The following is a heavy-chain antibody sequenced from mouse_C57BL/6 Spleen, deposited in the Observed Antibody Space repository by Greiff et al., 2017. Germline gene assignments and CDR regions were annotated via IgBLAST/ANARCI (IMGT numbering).Heavy chain of an antibody. J-gene: IGHJ2*01. CDR2: ISNGGGSN. V-gene: IGHV5-12*01. Sequence: DVQLVESGGGLVQPGGSLKLSCAASGFTFSDYYMYWVRQTPEKRLEWVAYISNGGGSNYYPDTVKGRFTLSRDNAKNTLYLQMSRLKSEDTAMYYCARRGLTTVVGDYFDYWGQGTTLTVSS. CDR3: ARRGLTTVVGDYFDY. D-gene: IGHD1-1*01. CDR1: GFTFSDYY.